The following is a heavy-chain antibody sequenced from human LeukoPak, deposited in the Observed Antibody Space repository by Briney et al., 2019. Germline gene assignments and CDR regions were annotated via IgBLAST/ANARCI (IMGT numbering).Heavy chain of an antibody. CDR1: GFTFSSYG. D-gene: IGHD3-22*01. CDR2: IWYDGSNK. J-gene: IGHJ4*02. Sequence: PGGSLRLSCAASGFTFSSYGMHWVRQAPGKGLEGVAVIWYDGSNKYYADSVKGRFTISRDNSKSTLYLQMNSLRAEDTAVYFCTKRGVVIRVILVGFHKEAYYFDSWGQGALVTVSS. V-gene: IGHV3-33*06. CDR3: TKRGVVIRVILVGFHKEAYYFDS.